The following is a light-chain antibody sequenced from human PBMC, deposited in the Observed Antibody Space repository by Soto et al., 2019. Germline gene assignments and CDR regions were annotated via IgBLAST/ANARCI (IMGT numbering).Light chain of an antibody. J-gene: IGKJ4*01. CDR3: RQYGSSPPLT. CDR1: QSVSDY. Sequence: EIVLTQSPATLSLSPGERATLSCRASQSVSDYLAWFQQKPGQAPRLLIYGASSRATGIPDRFSGSGSGTDFTLTISRLEPEDFAVYYCRQYGSSPPLTFGGGTKVDI. V-gene: IGKV3-20*01. CDR2: GAS.